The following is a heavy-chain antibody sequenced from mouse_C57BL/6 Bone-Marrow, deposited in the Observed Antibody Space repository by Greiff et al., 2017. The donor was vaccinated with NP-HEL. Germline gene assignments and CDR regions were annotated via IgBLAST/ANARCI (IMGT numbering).Heavy chain of an antibody. CDR3: ARPNWDWYFDV. CDR2: IDPSDSET. Sequence: QVQLQQSGAELVRPGSSVKLSCKASGYTFTSYWMHWVKQRPIQGLEWIGNIDPSDSETHYNQKFKDKATLTVDKSSSTAYMQLSSLTSEDSAVYYCARPNWDWYFDVWGTGTTVTVSS. J-gene: IGHJ1*03. V-gene: IGHV1-52*01. CDR1: GYTFTSYW. D-gene: IGHD4-1*01.